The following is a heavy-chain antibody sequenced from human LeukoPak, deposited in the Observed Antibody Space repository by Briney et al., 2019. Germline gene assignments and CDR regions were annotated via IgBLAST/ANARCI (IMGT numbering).Heavy chain of an antibody. Sequence: GGSLRLSCAASGFTFSSYGMHWVRQAPGKGLEWVAVISYDGSNKYHADSMKGRFTISRDNSKNTLYLQMNSLRAEDTAVYYCAKASKVAGTKVYYYYGMDVWGQGTTVTVSS. D-gene: IGHD6-19*01. V-gene: IGHV3-30*18. CDR3: AKASKVAGTKVYYYYGMDV. CDR1: GFTFSSYG. J-gene: IGHJ6*02. CDR2: ISYDGSNK.